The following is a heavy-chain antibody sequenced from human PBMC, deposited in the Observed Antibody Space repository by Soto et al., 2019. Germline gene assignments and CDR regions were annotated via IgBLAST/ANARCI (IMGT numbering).Heavy chain of an antibody. CDR2: ISAYNGNT. V-gene: IGHV1-18*01. J-gene: IGHJ4*02. CDR1: GYTFTSYG. CDR3: ARDARTEDS. Sequence: QVQLVQSGAEVKKPGASVKVSCKASGYTFTSYGISWVRQAPGQGLEWMGWISAYNGNTNYAQKFQGRVTMTTDTPTSTAYMERSSLRCDDTDVYHRARDARTEDSWGQGTLVTVSS.